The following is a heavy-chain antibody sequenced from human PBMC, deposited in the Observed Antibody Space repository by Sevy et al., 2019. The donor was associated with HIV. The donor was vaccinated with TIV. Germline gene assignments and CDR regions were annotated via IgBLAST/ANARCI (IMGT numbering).Heavy chain of an antibody. CDR2: NYPDDSDT. J-gene: IGHJ6*02. CDR1: EYSFRTYW. V-gene: IGHV5-51*01. CDR3: ARHHASYGVTGYYYYSGLDV. Sequence: GESLKISCKGSEYSFRTYWIGWVRQMPGKGLEWMGINYPDDSDTRYSPSFQGQVTISADKSINTAYLQWNSLRASDSAMYYCARHHASYGVTGYYYYSGLDVWGQGTTVTVSS. D-gene: IGHD4-17*01.